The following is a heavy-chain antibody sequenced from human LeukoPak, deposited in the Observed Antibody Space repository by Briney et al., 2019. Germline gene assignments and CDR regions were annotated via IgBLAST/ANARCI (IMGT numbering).Heavy chain of an antibody. V-gene: IGHV4-30-4*01. Sequence: SQTLSLTRTVSGGSISSGDYYWSWIRQPPGKGLEWIAYMYYSGSTYYNPSLKSRVTMSADTSKNQLSLKLSSVTAADTAVYYCARRGGSYRYYFDYWCQGTLVTVSS. CDR2: MYYSGST. D-gene: IGHD1-26*01. CDR3: ARRGGSYRYYFDY. CDR1: GGSISSGDYY. J-gene: IGHJ4*02.